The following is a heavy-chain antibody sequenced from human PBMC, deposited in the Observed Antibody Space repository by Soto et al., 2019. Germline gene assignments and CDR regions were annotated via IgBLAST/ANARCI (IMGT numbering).Heavy chain of an antibody. V-gene: IGHV3-9*01. Sequence: SLRLSCAASGFTFSSCGRHWVRQAPGKGLEWVSGISWNSGSIGYADSVKGRFTISRDNAKNSLYLQMNSLRAEDTALYYCAKDTTPGYYYYYMDVWGKGTTVTVSS. D-gene: IGHD3-10*01. J-gene: IGHJ6*03. CDR3: AKDTTPGYYYYYMDV. CDR1: GFTFSSCG. CDR2: ISWNSGSI.